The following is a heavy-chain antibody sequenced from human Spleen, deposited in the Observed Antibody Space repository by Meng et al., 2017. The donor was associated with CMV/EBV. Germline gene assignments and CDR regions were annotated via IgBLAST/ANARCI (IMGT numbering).Heavy chain of an antibody. V-gene: IGHV3-7*01. D-gene: IGHD2-8*02. CDR1: DFSLSSYW. CDR3: ASIRASCTGFNGPAEYFQL. CDR2: IRQDGGEQ. Sequence: GESLKISCGASDFSLSSYWMSWVRQATGKGLEWLANIRQDGGEQYYVDPVKGRFTISRDNAANSLYLVMNTLRADDTAVYYCASIRASCTGFNGPAEYFQLWGQGTLVTVSS. J-gene: IGHJ1*01.